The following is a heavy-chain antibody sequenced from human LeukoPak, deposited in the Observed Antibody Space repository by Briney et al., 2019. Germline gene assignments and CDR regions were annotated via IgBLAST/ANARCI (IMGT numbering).Heavy chain of an antibody. V-gene: IGHV4-59*08. J-gene: IGHJ4*02. CDR1: GGSISGHY. Sequence: SETLSLTCTVSGGSISGHYWSWIRQPPGKGLEWTGYIYYSGSTNYNPSLKSRVTISVDTSKNQFSLKLSSVTAAGTAVYYCARLSGSPSKFDYWGQGTLVTVFS. CDR3: ARLSGSPSKFDY. CDR2: IYYSGST. D-gene: IGHD1-26*01.